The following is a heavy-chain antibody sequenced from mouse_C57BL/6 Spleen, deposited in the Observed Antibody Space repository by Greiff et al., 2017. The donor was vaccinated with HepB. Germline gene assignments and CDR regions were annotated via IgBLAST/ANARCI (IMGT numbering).Heavy chain of an antibody. CDR1: GYTFTSYW. V-gene: IGHV1-53*01. D-gene: IGHD1-1*01. CDR2: INPSNGGT. CDR3: ARWNYGSSPWFAY. J-gene: IGHJ3*01. Sequence: QVQLQQPGTELVKPGASVKLSCKASGYTFTSYWMHWVKQRPGQGLEWIGNINPSNGGTNYNEKFKSKATLTVDKSSSTGSMQLSSLTSEDSAVYYCARWNYGSSPWFAYWGQGTLVTVSA.